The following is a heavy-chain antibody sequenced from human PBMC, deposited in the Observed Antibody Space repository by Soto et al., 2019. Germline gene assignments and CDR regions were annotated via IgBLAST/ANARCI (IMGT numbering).Heavy chain of an antibody. CDR3: ARGVRHAFDL. CDR1: GASVSMNW. V-gene: IGHV4-4*02. Sequence: QVQLQESGPGLVNPSRTLALTCAVSGASVSMNWWCWVRQPPGKGLEWIGEAYVGLTTNYNPTLRSRVSISIDRSKNQISLDLTSVTAADPDAYSCARGVRHAFDLWGQGTVVTVSS. J-gene: IGHJ3*01. D-gene: IGHD3-10*01. CDR2: AYVGLTT.